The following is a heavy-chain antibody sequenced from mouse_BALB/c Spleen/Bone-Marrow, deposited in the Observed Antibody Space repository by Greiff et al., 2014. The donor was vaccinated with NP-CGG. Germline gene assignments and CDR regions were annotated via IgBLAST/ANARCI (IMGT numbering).Heavy chain of an antibody. CDR1: GFTFSSYA. J-gene: IGHJ3*01. D-gene: IGHD2-2*01. Sequence: VQLKESGGGLVKPGGSLKLSCAASGFTFSSYAMSWVRQTPEKRLEWVASISSGGSTYYPDSVKGRFTISRDNARNILYLQMSSLRSEDTAMYYCAREMVTGFAYWGQGTLVTVPA. CDR3: AREMVTGFAY. V-gene: IGHV5-6-5*01. CDR2: ISSGGST.